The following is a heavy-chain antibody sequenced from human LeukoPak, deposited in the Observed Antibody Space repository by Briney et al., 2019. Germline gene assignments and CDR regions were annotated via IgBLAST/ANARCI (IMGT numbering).Heavy chain of an antibody. CDR1: GFTFSSYS. CDR2: ISSSSNTI. CDR3: ARARGGSTIINWFDP. V-gene: IGHV3-48*01. Sequence: PGGSLRLSCAASGFTFSSYSINWVRQAPGKGLEWVSYISSSSNTIYYADSVKGRFTISRDNAKNSLYLQMNSLRAEDTAVYYCARARGGSTIINWFDPWGQGTLVTVSS. D-gene: IGHD3-16*01. J-gene: IGHJ5*02.